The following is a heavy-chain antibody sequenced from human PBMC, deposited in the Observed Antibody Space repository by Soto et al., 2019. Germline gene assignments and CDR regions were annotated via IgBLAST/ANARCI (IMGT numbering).Heavy chain of an antibody. D-gene: IGHD3-16*02. CDR1: GGSFSGYY. CDR3: ARARFTFGGVIANYYYYGMDV. CDR2: INHSGST. V-gene: IGHV4-34*01. Sequence: SETLSLTCAVYGGSFSGYYWSWIRQPPGKGLEWIGEINHSGSTNYNPSLKSRVTISVDTSKNQFSLKLSSVTAADTAVYYCARARFTFGGVIANYYYYGMDVWGQGTTVT. J-gene: IGHJ6*02.